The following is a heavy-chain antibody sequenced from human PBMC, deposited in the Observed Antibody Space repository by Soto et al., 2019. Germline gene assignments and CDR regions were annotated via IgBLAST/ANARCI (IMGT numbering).Heavy chain of an antibody. Sequence: ASAKVSCKESGYTLASYGIIWVRQATGQGLEWMGWISAYNGNTNYAQKLQGRVTMTTDTSTSTAYMELRSLRSDDTAVYYCARDRFGYGDYYYYGMDVWGQGTTVTVSS. J-gene: IGHJ6*02. CDR1: GYTLASYG. CDR3: ARDRFGYGDYYYYGMDV. V-gene: IGHV1-18*01. D-gene: IGHD4-17*01. CDR2: ISAYNGNT.